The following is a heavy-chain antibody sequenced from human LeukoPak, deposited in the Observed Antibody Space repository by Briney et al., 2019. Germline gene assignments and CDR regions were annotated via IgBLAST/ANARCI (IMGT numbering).Heavy chain of an antibody. D-gene: IGHD5-24*01. V-gene: IGHV3-7*01. CDR2: IKQDGSEK. CDR1: GFTFSSYW. CDR3: ARDLEMATMLN. Sequence: GGSLRLSCAASGFTFSSYWMSWVRQAPGKGLEWVANIKQDGSEKYYVDSVKGRLTISRENAKNSLYLQMNSLRAEDTAVYYCARDLEMATMLNWGQGTLVTVSS. J-gene: IGHJ4*02.